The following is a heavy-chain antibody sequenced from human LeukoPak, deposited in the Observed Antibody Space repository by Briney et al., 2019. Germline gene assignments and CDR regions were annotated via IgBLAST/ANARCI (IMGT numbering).Heavy chain of an antibody. D-gene: IGHD3-22*01. CDR1: GFTFSNAW. V-gene: IGHV3-15*01. CDR3: TTDRYYDLTGHDY. CDR2: IKSKTDGGTT. Sequence: GGSLRLSCAASGFTFSNAWVSWVRQAPGKGLEWVGRIKSKTDGGTTDYAAPVKGRFTISRDDSKNTLYLQMNSLKTEDTAVYYCTTDRYYDLTGHDYWGQGTLVTVSS. J-gene: IGHJ4*02.